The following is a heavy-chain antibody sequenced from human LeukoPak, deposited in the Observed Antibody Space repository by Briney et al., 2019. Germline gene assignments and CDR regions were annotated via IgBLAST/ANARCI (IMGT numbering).Heavy chain of an antibody. J-gene: IGHJ6*02. CDR1: GYTFTSYA. D-gene: IGHD4-11*01. V-gene: IGHV1-3*01. CDR3: ARWALYSYYYYGMDV. Sequence: GASVKVSCKASGYTFTSYAMHWVRQAPGQRLEWMGWINAGNGNTKYSQKFQGRVTITRDTSASTAYMELSSLRSEDTAVYYCARWALYSYYYYGMDVWGQGTTVTVSS. CDR2: INAGNGNT.